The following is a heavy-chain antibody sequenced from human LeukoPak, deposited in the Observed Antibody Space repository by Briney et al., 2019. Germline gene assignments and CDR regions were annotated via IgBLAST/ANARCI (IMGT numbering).Heavy chain of an antibody. J-gene: IGHJ4*02. CDR1: GFTFSDYY. V-gene: IGHV3-11*01. CDR2: ISSSGSTI. D-gene: IGHD5-12*01. Sequence: GGSLRLSCAASGFTFSDYYMNWIRQAPGKGLEWVSYISSSGSTIYYADSVKGRFTISRDNAKNSLYLQMNSLRAADTAVYYCARGWLLYYFDYWGQGTLVTVSS. CDR3: ARGWLLYYFDY.